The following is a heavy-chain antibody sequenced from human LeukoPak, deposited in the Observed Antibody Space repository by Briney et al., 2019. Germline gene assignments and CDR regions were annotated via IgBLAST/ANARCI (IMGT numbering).Heavy chain of an antibody. J-gene: IGHJ4*02. V-gene: IGHV4-39*07. CDR1: GGSISNSNYY. Sequence: SETLSLTCTVSGGSISNSNYYWGWIRQPPGKGLEWIGTIYYSGSTFYNPSLKSRVTISVDTSKNQFSLKLSSVTAADTAVYYCARDEGYSGSYYGFDYWGQGTLVTVSS. CDR3: ARDEGYSGSYYGFDY. CDR2: IYYSGST. D-gene: IGHD1-26*01.